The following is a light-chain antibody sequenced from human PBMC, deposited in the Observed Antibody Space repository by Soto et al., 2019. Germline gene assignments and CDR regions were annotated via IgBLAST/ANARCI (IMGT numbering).Light chain of an antibody. CDR2: DAS. Sequence: DIQMTQSPSSLSASVGDRVTITCQASQDISIYLNWYQQKPGKAPKVLIYDASNLEIGVPSKFSGSGSGTDFTLTVNSLQPEDIATYYCQQSHSLPYTFGQGTKLEIK. CDR3: QQSHSLPYT. J-gene: IGKJ2*01. V-gene: IGKV1-33*01. CDR1: QDISIY.